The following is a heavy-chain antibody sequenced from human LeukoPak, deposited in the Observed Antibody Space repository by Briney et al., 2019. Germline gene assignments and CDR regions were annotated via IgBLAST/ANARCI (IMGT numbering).Heavy chain of an antibody. Sequence: GGSLRLSCTASGFTFGDYAMSWFRQAPGKGLEWVGFIRSKAYGGTAEYAASVKGRFTISRDDSKSIAYLQMNSLKTEDTAVYYCSRAGSSYYYDSSGNWVSHYFDDWEQGTLVTVSS. CDR3: SRAGSSYYYDSSGNWVSHYFDD. J-gene: IGHJ4*02. V-gene: IGHV3-49*03. CDR2: IRSKAYGGTA. CDR1: GFTFGDYA. D-gene: IGHD3-22*01.